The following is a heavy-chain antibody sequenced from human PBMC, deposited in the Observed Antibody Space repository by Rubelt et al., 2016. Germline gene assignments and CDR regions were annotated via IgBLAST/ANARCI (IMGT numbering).Heavy chain of an antibody. CDR1: GFTLSTNR. J-gene: IGHJ4*02. CDR2: ISRTRGNI. Sequence: EVQLVESGGGLVKPGGSLRLSCATSGFTLSTNRMSWVRQAPGKGQARVSSISRTRGNIHYTAYTKDRFTISRDNDKKSQFLQMNSLRAEDTALYYCVGGDRRDYWGQGTLVTVSS. CDR3: VGGDRRDY. V-gene: IGHV3-21*01.